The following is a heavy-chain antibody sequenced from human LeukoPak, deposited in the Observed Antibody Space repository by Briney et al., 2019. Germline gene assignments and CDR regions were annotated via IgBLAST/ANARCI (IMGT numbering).Heavy chain of an antibody. CDR2: IYYSGST. J-gene: IGHJ5*02. CDR3: ARGSGSSYNWFDP. Sequence: SETLSLTCTVSGGSISSYYWSWIRQPPGKGLEWIGYIYYSGSTNYNPSLESRVTISVDTSKNQFSLKLSSVTAADTAVYYCARGSGSSYNWFDPWGQGTLVTVSS. V-gene: IGHV4-59*01. CDR1: GGSISSYY. D-gene: IGHD3-10*01.